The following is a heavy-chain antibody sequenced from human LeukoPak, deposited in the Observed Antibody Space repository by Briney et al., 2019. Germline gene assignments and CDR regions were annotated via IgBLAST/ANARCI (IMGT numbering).Heavy chain of an antibody. CDR1: GYTFTSYG. CDR3: ARNTPLVGDYYGSGSYGNDY. CDR2: ISAYNGNT. J-gene: IGHJ4*02. D-gene: IGHD3-10*01. Sequence: GASVKLSCKASGYTFTSYGISWVRQAPGQGLEWMGWISAYNGNTNYAQKLQGRVTMTTDTSTSTAYMELRSLRSDDTAVYYCARNTPLVGDYYGSGSYGNDYWGQGTLVTVSS. V-gene: IGHV1-18*01.